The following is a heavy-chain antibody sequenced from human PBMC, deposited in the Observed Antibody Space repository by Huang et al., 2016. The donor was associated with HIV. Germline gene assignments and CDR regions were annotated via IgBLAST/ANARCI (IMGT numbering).Heavy chain of an antibody. J-gene: IGHJ4*02. CDR1: GGSVSSGDYY. Sequence: QVHLQESGPGLVKPSETLSLTCTVSGGSVSSGDYYWSWVRQPPGKGLEWIAYAYSDGSTNYNPSLESRLSMSGDTSRNQFSLKLRSVTAADTAVYYCSRINYAKTTYYLDFDFWGQGTLVTVSS. CDR2: AYSDGST. D-gene: IGHD3-22*01. CDR3: SRINYAKTTYYLDFDF. V-gene: IGHV4-61*08.